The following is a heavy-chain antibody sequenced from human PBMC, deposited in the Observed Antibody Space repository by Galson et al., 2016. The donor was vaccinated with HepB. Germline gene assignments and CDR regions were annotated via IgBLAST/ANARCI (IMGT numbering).Heavy chain of an antibody. CDR2: VYNAGRT. CDR3: VRHGLTYMDTTDYDY. CDR1: GGSISHYH. D-gene: IGHD1-1*01. Sequence: LSLTCTVSGGSISHYHWSWIRQPPGKGLEWIGYVYNAGRTNYSPSLKTRVTISVDTSKNQFSLKLSSVTAADTAVYFCVRHGLTYMDTTDYDYWGQGTLVTVSS. J-gene: IGHJ4*02. V-gene: IGHV4-59*08.